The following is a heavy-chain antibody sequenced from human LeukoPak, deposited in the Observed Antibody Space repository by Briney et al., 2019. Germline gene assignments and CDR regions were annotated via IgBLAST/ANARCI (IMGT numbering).Heavy chain of an antibody. Sequence: GGPLRLSCAASGFTFSSYAMSWVRQAPGKGLEWVSGISGSGDITYYADSVKGRFTISRDNSKNTLYLQMNSLRAEDTAVYYCAKEHCSGGSCYSHYFDYWGQGTLVTVSS. CDR2: ISGSGDIT. CDR1: GFTFSSYA. D-gene: IGHD2-15*01. J-gene: IGHJ4*02. CDR3: AKEHCSGGSCYSHYFDY. V-gene: IGHV3-23*01.